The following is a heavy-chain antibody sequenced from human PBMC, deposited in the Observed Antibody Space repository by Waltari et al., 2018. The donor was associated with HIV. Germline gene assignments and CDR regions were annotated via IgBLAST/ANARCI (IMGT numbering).Heavy chain of an antibody. CDR2: ISGSGKIT. D-gene: IGHD3-22*01. Sequence: EVQFGESGGRLVQRGGSLRTPGGVLGLTGSGDNSHWVRQAPGKWPEWVAHISGSGKITYYADSVKGRFIISRDNGKKSLYLQMNSLRVEDTAVYYCANGHSGGYEAVDFDYWGQGTLVTVS. J-gene: IGHJ4*02. CDR3: ANGHSGGYEAVDFDY. CDR1: GLTGSGDN. V-gene: IGHV3-48*01.